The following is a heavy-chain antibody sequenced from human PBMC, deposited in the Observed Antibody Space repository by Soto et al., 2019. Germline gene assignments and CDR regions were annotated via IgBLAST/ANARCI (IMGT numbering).Heavy chain of an antibody. CDR2: IYYSGST. V-gene: IGHV4-59*01. CDR3: ARGLDSGWEYYFDY. CDR1: GGSISSYY. D-gene: IGHD6-19*01. Sequence: QVQLQESGPGLVKPSETLSLTCTVSGGSISSYYWSWIRQPPGKGLEWIGYIYYSGSTNYNPSLKSRVTISVDTSKNQFSLKLSSVTAADTAVYYCARGLDSGWEYYFDYWGQGTLVTVSS. J-gene: IGHJ4*02.